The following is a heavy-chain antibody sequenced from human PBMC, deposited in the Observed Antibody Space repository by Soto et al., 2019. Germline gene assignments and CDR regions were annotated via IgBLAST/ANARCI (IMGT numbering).Heavy chain of an antibody. V-gene: IGHV1-18*01. CDR3: ARAHRIMITFGGVILGPFDY. CDR1: GYTFTSYG. J-gene: IGHJ4*02. D-gene: IGHD3-16*02. Sequence: ASVKVSCKASGYTFTSYGISWVRQAPGQGLEWMGWISAYNGNTNYAQKLQGRVTMTTDTSTSTAYMELRSLRAEDTAVYYCARAHRIMITFGGVILGPFDYWGQGTLVTVSS. CDR2: ISAYNGNT.